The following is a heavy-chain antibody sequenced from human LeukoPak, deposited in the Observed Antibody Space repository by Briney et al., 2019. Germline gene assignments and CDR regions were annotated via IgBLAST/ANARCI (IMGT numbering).Heavy chain of an antibody. V-gene: IGHV3-7*03. J-gene: IGHJ4*02. CDR3: ARGARDTAMVRGNYFDY. Sequence: PGGSLRLSCAASGFTFSSYAMSWVRQAPGKGLEWVANIKQDGSEKYYVDSVKGRFTISRDNAKNSLYLQMNSLRAEDTAVYYCARGARDTAMVRGNYFDYWGQGTLVTVSS. CDR1: GFTFSSYA. CDR2: IKQDGSEK. D-gene: IGHD5-18*01.